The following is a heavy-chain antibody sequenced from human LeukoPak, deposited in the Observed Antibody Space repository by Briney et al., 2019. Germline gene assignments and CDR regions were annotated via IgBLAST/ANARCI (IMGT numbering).Heavy chain of an antibody. CDR2: IWYDGSNK. V-gene: IGHV3-33*06. Sequence: PGGSLRLSCAASGFTFSSYGMHWVRQAPGKGLEWVAVIWYDGSNKYYADSVKGRFTISRDNSKNTLHLQMNSLRAEDTAVYYCAKDARVTGYSSGWSDFDYWGQGTLVTVSS. CDR1: GFTFSSYG. D-gene: IGHD6-19*01. CDR3: AKDARVTGYSSGWSDFDY. J-gene: IGHJ4*02.